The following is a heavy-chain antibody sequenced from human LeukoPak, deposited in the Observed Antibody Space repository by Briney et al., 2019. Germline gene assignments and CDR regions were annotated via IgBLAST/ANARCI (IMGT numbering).Heavy chain of an antibody. D-gene: IGHD1-26*01. Sequence: ASVKVSCKASGHTFTSYGVSGVRQAPGQGVECRGWISAYNGNTNYAQKLQGRVTMPTDTSTSTAYMELRSLRSDDTAVYYCARVGELLTLYYFDYWGQGTLVTVSS. CDR1: GHTFTSYG. V-gene: IGHV1-18*01. J-gene: IGHJ4*01. CDR3: ARVGELLTLYYFDY. CDR2: ISAYNGNT.